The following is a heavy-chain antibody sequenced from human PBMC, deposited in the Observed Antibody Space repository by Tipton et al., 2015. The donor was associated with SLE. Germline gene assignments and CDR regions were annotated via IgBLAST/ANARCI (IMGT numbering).Heavy chain of an antibody. CDR2: INHSGST. CDR3: AKNSGSYYFDD. V-gene: IGHV4-34*01. D-gene: IGHD3-10*01. CDR1: GGSFSGNF. J-gene: IGHJ4*02. Sequence: TLSLTCAVYGGSFSGNFWNWIRQSPGKGLEWIGEINHSGSTNYNPSLKRRVTISVDTSKNQFSLKLSSVTAADTAVYYCAKNSGSYYFDDWGQGTLVTVSS.